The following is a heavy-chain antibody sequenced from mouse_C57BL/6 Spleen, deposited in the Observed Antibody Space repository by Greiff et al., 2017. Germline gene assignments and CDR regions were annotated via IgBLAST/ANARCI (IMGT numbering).Heavy chain of an antibody. J-gene: IGHJ3*01. CDR3: TSGGSWFAY. V-gene: IGHV14-4*01. Sequence: VQLKESGAELVRPGASVKLSCTASGFNIKDDYMNWVKQRPEQGLEWIGWIDPENGDTEYASKFQGKATITADTSSNTAYLQLSSLTSEDTAVYYCTSGGSWFAYWGQGTLVTVSA. CDR2: IDPENGDT. CDR1: GFNIKDDY.